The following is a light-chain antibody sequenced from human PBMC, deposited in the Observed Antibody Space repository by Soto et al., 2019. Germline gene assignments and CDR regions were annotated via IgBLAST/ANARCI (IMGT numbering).Light chain of an antibody. CDR3: QKYDSAPWT. CDR1: QDISNY. CDR2: DAS. J-gene: IGKJ1*01. Sequence: DIQMTQSPSSLSASVGDRVTITCRASQDISNYLAWYQQKPGKVPKLLIYDASTLQSGVPSRFSGSGSGTDFTITISSLEPEDVATYYCQKYDSAPWTFGQGTKVEIK. V-gene: IGKV1-27*01.